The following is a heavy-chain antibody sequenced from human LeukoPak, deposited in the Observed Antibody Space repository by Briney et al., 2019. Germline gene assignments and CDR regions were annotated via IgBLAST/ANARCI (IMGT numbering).Heavy chain of an antibody. CDR1: GGTFSSYA. J-gene: IGHJ4*02. D-gene: IGHD3-22*01. V-gene: IGHV1-69*06. CDR3: ARVDYDSSGYGFPYRDY. Sequence: GASVKVSCKASGGTFSSYAISWVRQAPGQGLEWMGGIIPIFGTANYAQKFQGRVTITADKSTSTAYMELSSLRSEDTAVYYCARVDYDSSGYGFPYRDYWGQGTLVTVSS. CDR2: IIPIFGTA.